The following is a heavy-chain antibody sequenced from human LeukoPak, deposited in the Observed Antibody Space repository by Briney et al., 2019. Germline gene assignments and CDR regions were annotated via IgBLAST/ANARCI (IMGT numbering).Heavy chain of an antibody. Sequence: PGGSLRLSCAASGFTFSRYWMTWFRQAPGKGLEWVASINEDGSGKHYVDSVKGRFTISRDNAQKSVYLEMNSLRAEDTAVYYCARAVTSTEGYWGQGTLVTVSS. J-gene: IGHJ4*02. CDR2: INEDGSGK. CDR1: GFTFSRYW. D-gene: IGHD4-17*01. V-gene: IGHV3-7*03. CDR3: ARAVTSTEGY.